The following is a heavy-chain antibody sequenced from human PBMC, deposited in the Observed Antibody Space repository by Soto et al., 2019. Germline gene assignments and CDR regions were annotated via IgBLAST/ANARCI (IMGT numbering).Heavy chain of an antibody. V-gene: IGHV3-30*18. CDR1: GFTFSTYG. Sequence: QVQLVESGGGEVQPGRSLTISCAASGFTFSTYGMHWVRQTPGKGLEWVAVISYDGTTKFYSDSVKGRFSISRDHFKNTLTLQMNSLRAADTAVYSCAKDLQSYGDYDYYCYGMDVWGLGTRVTVSS. J-gene: IGHJ6*02. CDR2: ISYDGTTK. CDR3: AKDLQSYGDYDYYCYGMDV. D-gene: IGHD4-17*01.